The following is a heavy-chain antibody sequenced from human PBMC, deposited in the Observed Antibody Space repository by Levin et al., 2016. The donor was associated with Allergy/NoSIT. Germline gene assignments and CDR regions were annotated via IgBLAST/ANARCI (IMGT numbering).Heavy chain of an antibody. D-gene: IGHD6-6*01. Sequence: WVRQAPGQGLEWMGWISAYNGNTNYAQKLQGRVTMTTDTSTSTAYMELRSLRSDDTAVYYCARLRKEDGSSHYWGQGTLVTVSS. CDR3: ARLRKEDGSSHY. V-gene: IGHV1-18*01. J-gene: IGHJ4*02. CDR2: ISAYNGNT.